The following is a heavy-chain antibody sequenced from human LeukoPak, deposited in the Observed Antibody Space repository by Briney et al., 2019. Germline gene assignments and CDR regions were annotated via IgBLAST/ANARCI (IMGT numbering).Heavy chain of an antibody. CDR3: ARGKVDTAMAIDY. CDR2: VNSDGSST. Sequence: GGSLRLSCAASGFTFSSYWMHWVRQAPGKGLVWVSRVNSDGSSTSYADSVKGRFTISRDNAKNTLYLQMNSLRAEDTAVYYCARGKVDTAMAIDYWGQGTLVTVSS. V-gene: IGHV3-74*01. J-gene: IGHJ4*02. D-gene: IGHD5-18*01. CDR1: GFTFSSYW.